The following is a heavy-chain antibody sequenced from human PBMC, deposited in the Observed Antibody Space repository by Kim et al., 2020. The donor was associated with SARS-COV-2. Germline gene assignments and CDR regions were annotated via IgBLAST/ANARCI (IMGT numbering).Heavy chain of an antibody. CDR2: IKQDGSEK. CDR3: ARSRVVPAAVRDY. J-gene: IGHJ4*02. V-gene: IGHV3-7*01. D-gene: IGHD2-2*01. Sequence: GGSLRLSCAASGFTFSSYWMSWVRQAPGKGLEWVANIKQDGSEKYYVDSVKGRFTISRDNAKNSLYLQMNSLRAEDTAVYYCARSRVVPAAVRDYWGQGTLVTVSS. CDR1: GFTFSSYW.